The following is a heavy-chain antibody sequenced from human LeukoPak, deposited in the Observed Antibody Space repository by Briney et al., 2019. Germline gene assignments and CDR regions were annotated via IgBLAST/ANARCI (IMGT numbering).Heavy chain of an antibody. Sequence: GGSLRLSCAASGFTFSSYEMTWVRQAPGKGLEWVSYISSSGSTIYYADSVKGRFTISRDNAKNSLYLQMNSLRAEDTAVYYCAREGYYSYYYYGMDVWGQGTTVTVSS. CDR2: ISSSGSTI. J-gene: IGHJ6*02. V-gene: IGHV3-48*03. CDR1: GFTFSSYE. D-gene: IGHD2/OR15-2a*01. CDR3: AREGYYSYYYYGMDV.